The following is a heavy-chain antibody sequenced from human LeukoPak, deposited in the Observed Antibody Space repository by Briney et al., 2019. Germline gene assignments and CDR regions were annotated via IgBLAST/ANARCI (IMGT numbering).Heavy chain of an antibody. D-gene: IGHD3-22*01. CDR2: IYYSGST. CDR1: GFTFSSFW. J-gene: IGHJ4*02. Sequence: GSLRLSCTASGFTFSSFWMAWIRQPPGKGLEWIGSIYYSGSTYYNPSLKSRVTISVDTSKNQFSLKLSSVTAADTAVYYCARSLRGYYQRPPHYFDYWGQGTLVTVSS. V-gene: IGHV4-39*01. CDR3: ARSLRGYYQRPPHYFDY.